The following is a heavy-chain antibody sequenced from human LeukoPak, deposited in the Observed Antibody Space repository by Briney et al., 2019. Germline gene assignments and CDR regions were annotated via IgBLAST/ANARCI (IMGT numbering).Heavy chain of an antibody. CDR3: ARSDKYCSSTSCYY. CDR1: GGSFSGYY. D-gene: IGHD2-2*01. J-gene: IGHJ4*02. Sequence: SETLSLTCAVYGGSFSGYYWSWIRQPPGKGLEWIGEINHSGSTNYNPSLKSRVTISVDTSKNQFSLKLSSVTAADTAVYYCARSDKYCSSTSCYYWGQGTLVTVSS. V-gene: IGHV4-34*01. CDR2: INHSGST.